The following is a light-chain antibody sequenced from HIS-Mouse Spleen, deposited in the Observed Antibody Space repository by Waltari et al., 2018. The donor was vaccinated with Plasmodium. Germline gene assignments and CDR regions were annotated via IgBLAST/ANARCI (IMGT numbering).Light chain of an antibody. CDR1: TLGSKH. CDR3: QVWDSSTVV. V-gene: IGLV3-9*01. CDR2: RDS. Sequence: SYELTQPLSVSVALGQTARITCGGHTLGSKHVHWYQQKPGQAPVLVIYRDSNRPSGIPERFSGSNSGNTATLTISRAQAGDEADYYCQVWDSSTVVFGGGTKLTVL. J-gene: IGLJ2*01.